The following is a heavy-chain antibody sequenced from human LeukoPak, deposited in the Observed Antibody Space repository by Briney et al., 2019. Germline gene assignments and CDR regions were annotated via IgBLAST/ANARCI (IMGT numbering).Heavy chain of an antibody. CDR1: GFTFSSYS. V-gene: IGHV3-21*01. D-gene: IGHD6-19*01. J-gene: IGHJ6*03. CDR3: ARIAEGIAMAGTRYYYYYMDV. CDR2: ISSSSSYI. Sequence: GGSLRLSCAASGFTFSSYSMNWVRQAPGKGLEWVSSISSSSSYIYYADSVKGRFTISRDNAKNSLYLQMNSLRAEDTAVYYCARIAEGIAMAGTRYYYYYMDVWGKGTTVTVSS.